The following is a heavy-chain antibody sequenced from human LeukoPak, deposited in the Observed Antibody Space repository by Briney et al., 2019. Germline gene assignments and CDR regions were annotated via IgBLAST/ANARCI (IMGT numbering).Heavy chain of an antibody. Sequence: SGTLSLTCAVSGGSISSSNWWSWVRQPPGKGLEWIGEIYHSGSTNYNPSLKSRVTISVDKSKNQFSLKLSSVTAADTAVYYCARDLDIVVVPAAMGVSRNWGQGTLVTVSS. CDR2: IYHSGST. CDR3: ARDLDIVVVPAAMGVSRN. D-gene: IGHD2-2*03. V-gene: IGHV4-4*02. J-gene: IGHJ4*02. CDR1: GGSISSSNW.